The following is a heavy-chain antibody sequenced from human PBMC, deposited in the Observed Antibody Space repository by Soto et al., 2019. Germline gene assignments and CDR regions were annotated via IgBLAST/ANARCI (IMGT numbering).Heavy chain of an antibody. D-gene: IGHD3-10*01. CDR2: INTYNGNT. CDR3: ARGLFSGDAYSGGWYYFDS. CDR1: GYTLTELS. J-gene: IGHJ4*02. V-gene: IGHV1-18*01. Sequence: ASVKVSCKVSGYTLTELSMHWVRQAPGQGLEWMGWINTYNGNTNHAQKLQGRVTMTTDTSTSTAYMELRSLRSDDTAVYYCARGLFSGDAYSGGWYYFDSWGQGTLVTVSS.